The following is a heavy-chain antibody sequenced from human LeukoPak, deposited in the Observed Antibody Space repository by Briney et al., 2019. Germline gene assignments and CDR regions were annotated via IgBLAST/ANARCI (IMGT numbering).Heavy chain of an antibody. D-gene: IGHD3-16*01. Sequence: PGGSLRLSCGASGFTFSNYWMSWVRQAPGKGLEWVINISQDGSGKNYADSVEGRFTISRDNAKNSLYLQMSNLRAEGTAVYFCARGGGLDVWGQGATVTVSS. CDR2: ISQDGSGK. CDR1: GFTFSNYW. V-gene: IGHV3-7*03. CDR3: ARGGGLDV. J-gene: IGHJ6*02.